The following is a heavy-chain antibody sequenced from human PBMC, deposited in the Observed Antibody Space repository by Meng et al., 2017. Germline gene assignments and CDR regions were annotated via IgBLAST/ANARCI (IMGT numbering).Heavy chain of an antibody. D-gene: IGHD1-26*01. J-gene: IGHJ4*02. Sequence: QIQLQQSGPGLGKPSQTLSLICAISGDSVSSNSAAWTWIRQSPSRGLEWLGRAYYRSKWYHDYAESVKSRISIDPDTSKNQFSLQLRSVTPEDSAVYYCARGSYSFDSWGQRTLVTVSS. V-gene: IGHV6-1*01. CDR1: GDSVSSNSAA. CDR3: ARGSYSFDS. CDR2: AYYRSKWYH.